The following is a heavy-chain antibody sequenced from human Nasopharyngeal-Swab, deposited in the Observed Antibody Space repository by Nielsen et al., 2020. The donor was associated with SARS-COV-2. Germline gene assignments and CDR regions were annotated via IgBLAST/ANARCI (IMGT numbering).Heavy chain of an antibody. D-gene: IGHD2-21*01. Sequence: ASVKVSCKASGYTFAAYPINWVRQAPGQGLEWMGWTNTITGNPTYAQAFTGRFVFSFDTSVRTTYLEISDLKAEDTAVYYCAREYQLLTHQYGMDVWGQGTTVVVSS. CDR2: TNTITGNP. CDR1: GYTFAAYP. V-gene: IGHV7-4-1*02. J-gene: IGHJ6*02. CDR3: AREYQLLTHQYGMDV.